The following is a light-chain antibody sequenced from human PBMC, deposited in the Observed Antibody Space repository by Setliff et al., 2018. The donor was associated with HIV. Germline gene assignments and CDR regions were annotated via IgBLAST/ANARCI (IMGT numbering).Light chain of an antibody. CDR1: TSDIAAFKY. Sequence: LAQTASVSGSPGQSITIACTGTTSDIAAFKYISWYQQHPGTAPKLIIYEVSNRPSGVSYRFSGSKSGNTASLTISGLQAEDEADYYCCSYVGSTTRVVFGGGTKGTVL. CDR2: EVS. CDR3: CSYVGSTTRVV. V-gene: IGLV2-14*03. J-gene: IGLJ2*01.